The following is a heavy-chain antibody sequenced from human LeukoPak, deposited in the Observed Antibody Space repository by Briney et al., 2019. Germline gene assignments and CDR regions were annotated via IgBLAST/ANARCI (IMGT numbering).Heavy chain of an antibody. V-gene: IGHV3-7*03. CDR2: IKQDETEK. Sequence: GGSLRLSCTASGFTFSNFWMGWVRQAPGKGLEWVANIKQDETEKFYLGSVKGRFTISRDNAKNSLYLQMSNLRAEDTAVYFCARGGGLDVWGQGATVTVSS. J-gene: IGHJ6*02. D-gene: IGHD3-16*01. CDR1: GFTFSNFW. CDR3: ARGGGLDV.